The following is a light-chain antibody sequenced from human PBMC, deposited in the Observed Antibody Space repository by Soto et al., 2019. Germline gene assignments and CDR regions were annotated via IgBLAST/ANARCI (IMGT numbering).Light chain of an antibody. CDR2: GNS. Sequence: QSVLAQPPSVSGAPGQTVTTSCTGGSSNIGAGYNVHWYQQLPGTAPKLLIYGNSNRPSGVPDRFSGSKSGTSASLAITGLQAEDEADYYCQSYDTSLSAPYVFGTGTKVTVL. J-gene: IGLJ1*01. CDR3: QSYDTSLSAPYV. V-gene: IGLV1-40*01. CDR1: SSNIGAGYN.